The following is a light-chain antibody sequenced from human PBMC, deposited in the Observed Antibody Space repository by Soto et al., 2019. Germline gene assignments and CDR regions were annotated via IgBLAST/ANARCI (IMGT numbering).Light chain of an antibody. Sequence: DIQMTQSPSSLSASVGDRVTITCQASQDISNYLNWYQQKPGKAPKLLIYDASNLETGVPSRFSGSGSGTEFTFTISSLQPEDIATYYCQQYDKLPFFGGGTKVEIK. CDR3: QQYDKLPF. V-gene: IGKV1-33*01. CDR1: QDISNY. CDR2: DAS. J-gene: IGKJ4*01.